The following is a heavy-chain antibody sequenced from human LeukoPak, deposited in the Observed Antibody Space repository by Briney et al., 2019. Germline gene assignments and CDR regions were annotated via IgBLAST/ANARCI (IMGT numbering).Heavy chain of an antibody. CDR3: ARSLGTTVTTAPGY. CDR1: GFSFNTYS. D-gene: IGHD4-17*01. J-gene: IGHJ4*02. CDR2: ISTSSRTI. Sequence: GGSLRLSCAASGFSFNTYSMNWVRQAPGKGLEWLSYISTSSRTIYYADSVKGRFTISRDNAKNSLYLQMNSLRAEDTAVYYCARSLGTTVTTAPGYWGQGTLVAVSS. V-gene: IGHV3-48*01.